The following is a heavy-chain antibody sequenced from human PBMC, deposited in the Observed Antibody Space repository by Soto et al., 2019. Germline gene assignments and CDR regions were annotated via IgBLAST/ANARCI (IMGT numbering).Heavy chain of an antibody. Sequence: SETLSLTCTVSGGSISSYYWSWIRQPPGKGLEWIGYIYYSGSTNYNPSLKSRVTISVDTSKNQFSLKLSSVTAADTAVYYCARHDSSRYFDWLLQQEYYYYYMDVWGKGTTVTVSS. J-gene: IGHJ6*03. CDR2: IYYSGST. D-gene: IGHD3-9*01. CDR1: GGSISSYY. CDR3: ARHDSSRYFDWLLQQEYYYYYMDV. V-gene: IGHV4-59*08.